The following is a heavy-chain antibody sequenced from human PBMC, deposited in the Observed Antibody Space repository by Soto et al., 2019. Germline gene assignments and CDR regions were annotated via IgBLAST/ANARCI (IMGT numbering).Heavy chain of an antibody. J-gene: IGHJ4*02. CDR3: ARGERMNYYDSSGYPALDC. V-gene: IGHV1-69*13. CDR1: GGTFSSYA. CDR2: IIPIFGTA. Sequence: GASVKVSCKASGGTFSSYAISWVRQAPGQGLEWMGGIIPIFGTANYAQKFQGRVTITADESTSTAYMELSSLRSEDTAVYYCARGERMNYYDSSGYPALDCWGQGTLVTVSS. D-gene: IGHD3-22*01.